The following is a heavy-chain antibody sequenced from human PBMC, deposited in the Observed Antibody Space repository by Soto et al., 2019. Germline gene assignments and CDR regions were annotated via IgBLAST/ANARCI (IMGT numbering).Heavy chain of an antibody. CDR1: GGTFSSYA. V-gene: IGHV1-69*12. J-gene: IGHJ6*02. CDR3: ASPTKPLYSYAGMDV. D-gene: IGHD1-1*01. CDR2: IIPIFGTA. Sequence: QVQLVQSGAEVKKPGSSVKVSCKASGGTFSSYAISWVRQAPGQGLEWMGGIIPIFGTAIYAQKFQGRVTITADESTSTAYRELGSLRSEDTPVYYCASPTKPLYSYAGMDVWGQGTTVTVSS.